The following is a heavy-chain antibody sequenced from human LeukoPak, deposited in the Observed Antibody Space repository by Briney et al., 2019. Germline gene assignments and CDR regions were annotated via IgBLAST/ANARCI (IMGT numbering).Heavy chain of an antibody. CDR2: INPNSGGT. J-gene: IGHJ4*02. CDR3: SYYYDSSGYLRDY. D-gene: IGHD3-22*01. CDR1: GYTFTGYY. V-gene: IGHV1-2*02. Sequence: GASVKVSCKASGYTFTGYYMHWVRQAPGQGFEWIGWINPNSGGTNYAQKFQGRVTMTRDTSISTAYMELSRLRSDDTAVYYCSYYYDSSGYLRDYWGQGTLVTVSS.